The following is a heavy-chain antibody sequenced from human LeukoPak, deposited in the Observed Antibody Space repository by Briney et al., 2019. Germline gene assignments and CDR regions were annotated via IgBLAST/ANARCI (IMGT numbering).Heavy chain of an antibody. CDR3: ARSAGFDY. CDR1: GFTFSSFP. J-gene: IGHJ4*02. CDR2: ISSGSSTI. Sequence: GGSLRLSCAVSGFTFSSFPFHWVRQAPGKGLEWVSYISSGSSTIYYADSVKGRFTISRDNAKNSLDLQMSSLRAEDTAVYYCARSAGFDYWGQGTLVTVSS. V-gene: IGHV3-48*04. D-gene: IGHD3-10*01.